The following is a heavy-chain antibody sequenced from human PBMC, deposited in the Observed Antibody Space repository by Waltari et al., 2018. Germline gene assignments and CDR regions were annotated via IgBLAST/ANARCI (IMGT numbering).Heavy chain of an antibody. D-gene: IGHD2-21*02. CDR1: GGSISGFY. CDR2: IYYTGST. CDR3: ARGGGGDWEWFDP. V-gene: IGHV4-59*01. J-gene: IGHJ5*02. Sequence: QVQLQESGPSLLKPSETLSLICTVSGGSISGFYWSWVRQPPGKGLDWIGYIYYTGSTNFNPSLKSRVTMSVDTSMNQFSLKLSSVTAADTAFYYCARGGGGDWEWFDPWCQGTLVTVSS.